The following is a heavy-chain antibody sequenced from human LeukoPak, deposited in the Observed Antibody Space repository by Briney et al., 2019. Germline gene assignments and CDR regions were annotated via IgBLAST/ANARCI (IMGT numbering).Heavy chain of an antibody. CDR1: GGSPSTSNW. CDR2: INHSGST. V-gene: IGHV4-4*02. D-gene: IGHD3-10*01. CDR3: ARQLTGSAYYYYYMDV. J-gene: IGHJ6*03. Sequence: SETLSLTCAVSGGSPSTSNWWSWVRQPPGKGLEWVGEINHSGSTNHNPSLKSRVTISVDTSKYQFSLKLSSVTAADTAVYYCARQLTGSAYYYYYMDVWGKGTTVTVSS.